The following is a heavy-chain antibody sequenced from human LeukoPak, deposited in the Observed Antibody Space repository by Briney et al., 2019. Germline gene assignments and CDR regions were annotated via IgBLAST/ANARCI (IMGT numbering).Heavy chain of an antibody. D-gene: IGHD6-13*01. CDR1: GYTFTSYD. CDR3: ARGWGSSWQFDY. V-gene: IGHV1-8*03. CDR2: MNPNSGNT. Sequence: GASVKVSCKASGYTFTSYDINWVRQATGQGLEWMGWMNPNSGNTGYAQKFQGRVTITRNTSISTAYMELSSLRSEDTAVYYCARGWGSSWQFDYWGQGTLVTVSS. J-gene: IGHJ4*02.